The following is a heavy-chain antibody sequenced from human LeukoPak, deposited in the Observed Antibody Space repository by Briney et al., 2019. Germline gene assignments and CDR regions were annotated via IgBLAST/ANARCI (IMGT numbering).Heavy chain of an antibody. CDR3: AKDLKRLYDYVRGSYAIDI. Sequence: PGGSLRLSCGASGFTFRSYGMSWVRQGPGKGLEWVSGISGRGGETDYADFVKGRFTISRDNSKNTLFLQMNSLRAEDTAVYYCAKDLKRLYDYVRGSYAIDIWGHGTMVTVSS. D-gene: IGHD3-16*01. CDR1: GFTFRSYG. J-gene: IGHJ3*02. V-gene: IGHV3-23*01. CDR2: ISGRGGET.